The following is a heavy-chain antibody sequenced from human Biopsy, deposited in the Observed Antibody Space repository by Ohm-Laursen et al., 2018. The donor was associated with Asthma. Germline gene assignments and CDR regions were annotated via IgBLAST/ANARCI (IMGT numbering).Heavy chain of an antibody. CDR3: ARDIAFGGVHDF. Sequence: SLRLSCTASGFSFSDYYMTWIRQAPGKGLEWISYISSSGSSILYADSVKGRFTISRDNAKNSLHLQMNSPRAEDTAIYYCARDIAFGGVHDFWGQGTLVAVSS. CDR1: GFSFSDYY. D-gene: IGHD3-16*01. V-gene: IGHV3-11*01. J-gene: IGHJ4*02. CDR2: ISSSGSSI.